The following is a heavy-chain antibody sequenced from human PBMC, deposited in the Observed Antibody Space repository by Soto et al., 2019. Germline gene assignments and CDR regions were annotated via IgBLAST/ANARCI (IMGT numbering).Heavy chain of an antibody. CDR3: MRDVISGTS. D-gene: IGHD1-7*01. CDR2: IKQDGSDR. J-gene: IGHJ4*02. V-gene: IGHV3-7*01. CDR1: GGRDSCSW. Sequence: GGSERRSEAGCGGRDSCSWRTWDRQTTGKGLEWVANIKQDGSDRYYLDSVKGRFTISRDNAENSLYLQMNSLTVDDPAVYYCMRDVISGTSWGQGTLVTVSS.